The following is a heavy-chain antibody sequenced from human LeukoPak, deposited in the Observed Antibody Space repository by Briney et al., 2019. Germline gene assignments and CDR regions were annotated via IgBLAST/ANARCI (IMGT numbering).Heavy chain of an antibody. D-gene: IGHD2-2*01. CDR2: IYYSGST. CDR1: GGSISSGDYY. Sequence: SETLSLTCTVSGGSISSGDYYWSWIRQPPGKGLEWIGYIYYSGSTYYNPSLKSRVTISVDTSKNQFSLKLSSVTAADTAVYYCARVDRYCSSTSCYGNHRGLDYWGQGTLVTVSS. CDR3: ARVDRYCSSTSCYGNHRGLDY. J-gene: IGHJ4*02. V-gene: IGHV4-30-4*08.